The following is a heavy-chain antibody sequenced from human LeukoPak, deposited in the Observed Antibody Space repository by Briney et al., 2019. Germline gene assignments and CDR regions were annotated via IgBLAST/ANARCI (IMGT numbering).Heavy chain of an antibody. D-gene: IGHD5-24*01. CDR3: ARDAKFLRVSLMAY. V-gene: IGHV1-69*04. CDR2: IIPILGIA. CDR1: GGTFSSYA. Sequence: SVQVSCKASGGTFSSYAISWVRQAPGQGLEWMGRIIPILGIANYAQKFQGRVTITADKSTSTAYMELSSLRSEDTAVYYCARDAKFLRVSLMAYWGQGTLVTVSS. J-gene: IGHJ4*02.